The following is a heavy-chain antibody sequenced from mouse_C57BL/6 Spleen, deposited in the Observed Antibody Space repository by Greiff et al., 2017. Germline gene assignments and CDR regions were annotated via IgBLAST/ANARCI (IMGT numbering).Heavy chain of an antibody. V-gene: IGHV5-9*01. CDR2: ISGGGGNT. Sequence: EVQRVESGGGLVKPGGSLKLSCAASGFTFSSYTMSWVRQTPEKRLAWVATISGGGGNTYYPDSVKGRFTISRDNAKNTLYLQMSSLRSEDTALYYCASTMVTTGFAYWGQGTLVTVSA. CDR1: GFTFSSYT. CDR3: ASTMVTTGFAY. J-gene: IGHJ3*01. D-gene: IGHD2-2*01.